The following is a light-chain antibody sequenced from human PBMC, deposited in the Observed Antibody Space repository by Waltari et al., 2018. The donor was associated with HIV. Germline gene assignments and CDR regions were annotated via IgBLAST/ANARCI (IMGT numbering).Light chain of an antibody. CDR1: SNNVGYPG. J-gene: IGLJ3*02. V-gene: IGLV10-54*01. CDR2: SNN. CDR3: SAWDSSLSAWV. Sequence: QAGLTQPPSVSKGLRQTATLTCTGNSNNVGYPGAVWLQQHQAHPPKLLSYSNNNRPSGISERLSPSRSGNTASLTITGLQPEDEADYYCSAWDSSLSAWVFGGGTKVTVL.